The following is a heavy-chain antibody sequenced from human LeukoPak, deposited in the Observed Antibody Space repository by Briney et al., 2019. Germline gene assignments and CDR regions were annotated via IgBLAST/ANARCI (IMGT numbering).Heavy chain of an antibody. V-gene: IGHV4-34*01. CDR1: GGSFSGYY. Sequence: SETLSLTCAVYGGSFSGYYCSWIRQPPGKGLEWIGEINHSGSTNYNPSLKSRVTISVDTSKNQFSLKLSSVTAADTAVYYCARPHRGGGRGYFDYWGQGTLVTVSS. D-gene: IGHD3-16*01. CDR3: ARPHRGGGRGYFDY. CDR2: INHSGST. J-gene: IGHJ4*02.